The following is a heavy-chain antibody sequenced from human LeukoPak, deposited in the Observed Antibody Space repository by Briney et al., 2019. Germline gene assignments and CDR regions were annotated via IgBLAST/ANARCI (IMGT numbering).Heavy chain of an antibody. CDR2: ISAHNGNT. Sequence: GASVKVSCKASGYTFTNYGIIWVRQAPGQGLEWMGWISAHNGNTNYAQNLQDRVTMAIDTSTTTAYVELRNLRSDDTAVYYCARGRGTYYYFDSWGQGALVTVSS. CDR3: ARGRGTYYYFDS. D-gene: IGHD1-26*01. V-gene: IGHV1-18*01. J-gene: IGHJ4*02. CDR1: GYTFTNYG.